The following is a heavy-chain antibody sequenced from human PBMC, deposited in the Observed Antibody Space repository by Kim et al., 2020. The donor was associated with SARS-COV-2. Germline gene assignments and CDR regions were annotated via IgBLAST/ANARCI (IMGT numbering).Heavy chain of an antibody. CDR1: GFTFSSYG. CDR3: AKPLRYGSGSYYYYGMDV. J-gene: IGHJ6*02. D-gene: IGHD3-10*01. Sequence: GGSLRLSCAASGFTFSSYGMHWVRQAPGKGLEWVAVIWYDGSNKYYADSVKGRFTISRDNSKNTLYLQMNSLRAEDTAVYYCAKPLRYGSGSYYYYGMDVWGQGTTVTVSS. V-gene: IGHV3-33*06. CDR2: IWYDGSNK.